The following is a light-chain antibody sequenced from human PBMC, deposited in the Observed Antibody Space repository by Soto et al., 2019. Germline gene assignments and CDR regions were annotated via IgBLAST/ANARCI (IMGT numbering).Light chain of an antibody. J-gene: IGKJ3*01. V-gene: IGKV1-12*01. CDR3: QQAHSFPLT. CDR2: AAS. CDR1: QGISNW. Sequence: DIQMTQSPSSVSASVGDRVTITCRASQGISNWLAWYQQKPGEAPSLLIYAASTFQKGAPSRFSGSGSGTDFTLTISSLQPEDSATYYCQQAHSFPLTFGPGTKVDVK.